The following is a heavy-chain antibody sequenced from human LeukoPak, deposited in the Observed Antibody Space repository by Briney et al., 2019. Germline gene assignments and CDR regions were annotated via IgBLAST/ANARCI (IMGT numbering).Heavy chain of an antibody. CDR2: INHSGST. Sequence: SETLSLTCAVYGGSFSGYYWSWIRQPPGKGLEWIGEINHSGSTNYNPSLKSRVTISVDTSKNQFSLKLSSVTAADTAVYYCASRTGYCSSTSCYSDVWGKGTTVTVSS. CDR3: ASRTGYCSSTSCYSDV. CDR1: GGSFSGYY. V-gene: IGHV4-34*01. D-gene: IGHD2-2*01. J-gene: IGHJ6*04.